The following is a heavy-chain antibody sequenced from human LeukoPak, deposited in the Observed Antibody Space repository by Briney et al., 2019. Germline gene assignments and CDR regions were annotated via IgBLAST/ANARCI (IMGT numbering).Heavy chain of an antibody. V-gene: IGHV4-39*01. J-gene: IGHJ3*02. CDR1: GGSISSSSYY. CDR3: ARHHIGGYSYGYDAFDI. D-gene: IGHD5-18*01. CDR2: IYYSGST. Sequence: SETLSLTCTVSGGSISSSSYYWGWIRQPPGKGLEWIGSIYYSGSTYYNPSLKSRVTISVDTSKNQFSLKLSSVTAADTAVYYCARHHIGGYSYGYDAFDIWGQGTMVTVSS.